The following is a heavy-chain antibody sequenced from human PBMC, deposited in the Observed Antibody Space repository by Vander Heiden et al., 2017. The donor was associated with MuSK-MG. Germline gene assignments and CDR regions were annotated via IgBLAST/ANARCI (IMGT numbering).Heavy chain of an antibody. CDR3: ARGYYMDV. V-gene: IGHV3-53*02. CDR2: IYSGGST. J-gene: IGHJ6*03. Sequence: EVQLVETGGGLIQPGGSLRLSCAASGFTVSSNYMSWVRQAPGKGLEWVSVIYSGGSTDYADSVKGRFTISRENSKNTLYIKMNSLRAEDTAVDYCARGYYMDVWGKGTTVTVYS. CDR1: GFTVSSNY.